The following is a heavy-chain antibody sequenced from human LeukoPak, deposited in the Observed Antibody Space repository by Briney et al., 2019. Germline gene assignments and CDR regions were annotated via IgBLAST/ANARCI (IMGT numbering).Heavy chain of an antibody. CDR1: GFTFSSYA. V-gene: IGHV3-23*01. J-gene: IGHJ6*02. CDR2: ISGSGGST. CDR3: AKDSYSSSWEYYYGMDV. Sequence: GGSLRLSCAASGFTFSSYAMSWVRQAPGKGVEWVSAISGSGGSTYYADSVKGRFTISRDNSKNTLYLQMNSLRAEDTAVYYCAKDSYSSSWEYYYGMDVWGQGTTVTVSS. D-gene: IGHD6-13*01.